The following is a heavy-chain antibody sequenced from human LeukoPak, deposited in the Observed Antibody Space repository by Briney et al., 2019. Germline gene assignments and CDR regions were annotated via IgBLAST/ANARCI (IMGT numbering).Heavy chain of an antibody. CDR3: ARVESIAVADNTGEYYYYYYYMDV. D-gene: IGHD6-19*01. CDR2: IKQDGSEK. CDR1: GFTFSSYW. Sequence: GGSLRLSCAASGFTFSSYWMSWVRQAPGKGLEWVANIKQDGSEKYYVDSVKGRFTISRDNAKNSLYLQMNSLRAEDTAVYYCARVESIAVADNTGEYYYYYYYMDVWGKGTTVTVSS. J-gene: IGHJ6*03. V-gene: IGHV3-7*01.